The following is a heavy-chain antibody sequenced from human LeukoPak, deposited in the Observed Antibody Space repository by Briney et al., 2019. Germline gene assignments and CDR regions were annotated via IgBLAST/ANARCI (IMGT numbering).Heavy chain of an antibody. CDR3: AKDHFGYSSSSDFDY. V-gene: IGHV3-23*01. J-gene: IGHJ4*02. CDR2: ISDSGGTT. D-gene: IGHD2-2*01. Sequence: GGSLRLSCAASGFTFSNYVMGWVRQAPGRGLEWVSVISDSGGTTYYADSVKGRFTISRDNSKNTLYLQMNSLRAEDTAVYYCAKDHFGYSSSSDFDYWGQGTLVTASS. CDR1: GFTFSNYV.